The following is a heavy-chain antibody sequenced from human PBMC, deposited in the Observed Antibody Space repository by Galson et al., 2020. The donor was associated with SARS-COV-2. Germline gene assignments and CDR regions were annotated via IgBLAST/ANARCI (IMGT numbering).Heavy chain of an antibody. D-gene: IGHD6-13*01. CDR1: GFTFSSYW. J-gene: IGHJ6*02. V-gene: IGHV3-7*01. Sequence: GGSLRLSCAASGFTFSSYWMSWVRQAPGKGLEWVANIKQDGSEKYYVDSVKGRFTISRDNAKNSLYLQMNSLRAEDTAVYYCARDQTSIAAADHTGYYYYYYGMDVWGQGTTVTVSS. CDR2: IKQDGSEK. CDR3: ARDQTSIAAADHTGYYYYYYGMDV.